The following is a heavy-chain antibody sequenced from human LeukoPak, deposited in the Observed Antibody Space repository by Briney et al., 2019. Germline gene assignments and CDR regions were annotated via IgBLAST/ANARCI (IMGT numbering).Heavy chain of an antibody. D-gene: IGHD1/OR15-1a*01. CDR1: GFSVSGNY. CDR3: ARDPSGSSTTSFDY. V-gene: IGHV3-66*01. CDR2: IDSGGNS. Sequence: PGGSLRLSCAASGFSVSGNYMSWVRQAPGKGLEWVSVIDSGGNSYYADSVKGRFTISRDNSKNTLYLQMNTLRVEDTAVYYCARDPSGSSTTSFDYWGQGTLVTVSS. J-gene: IGHJ4*02.